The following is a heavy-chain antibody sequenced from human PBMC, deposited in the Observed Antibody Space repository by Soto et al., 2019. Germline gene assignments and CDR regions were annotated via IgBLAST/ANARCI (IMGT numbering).Heavy chain of an antibody. CDR3: ARDPYYDFWSGYTIDY. CDR2: ISSSSSTI. D-gene: IGHD3-3*01. J-gene: IGHJ4*02. V-gene: IGHV3-48*02. Sequence: PGGSLRLSCAASGFTFSSYSMNWVRQAPGKGLEWVSYISSSSSTIYYADSVKGRFTISRDNAKNSLYLQMNSLRDEDTAVYYCARDPYYDFWSGYTIDYWGQGTLVTVSS. CDR1: GFTFSSYS.